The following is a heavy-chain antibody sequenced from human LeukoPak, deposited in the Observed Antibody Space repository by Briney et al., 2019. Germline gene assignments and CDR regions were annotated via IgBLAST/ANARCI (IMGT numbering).Heavy chain of an antibody. CDR3: ARQVARRYFDWLGVAYDAFDI. V-gene: IGHV5-51*01. CDR2: IYPGDSDT. Sequence: GESLKVSCKGSGYSFTSYWIGWVRQMPGKGLEWMGIIYPGDSDTRYSPSFQGQVTISADKSISTAYLQWSSLKASDTAMYYCARQVARRYFDWLGVAYDAFDIWGQGTMVTVSS. J-gene: IGHJ3*02. CDR1: GYSFTSYW. D-gene: IGHD3-9*01.